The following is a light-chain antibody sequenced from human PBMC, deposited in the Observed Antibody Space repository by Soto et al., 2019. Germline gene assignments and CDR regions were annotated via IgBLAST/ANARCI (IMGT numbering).Light chain of an antibody. J-gene: IGKJ1*01. CDR1: QSVGSN. CDR3: QQYDDSMT. V-gene: IGKV3-15*01. Sequence: EIVMTQSPATLSVSPGERVTLSCRARQSVGSNLAWYQQKPGQAPRLLIYGASTRATGIPARFSGSGSETDFTLTISRLEPEDFAVYHCQQYDDSMTFGQGTKVDIK. CDR2: GAS.